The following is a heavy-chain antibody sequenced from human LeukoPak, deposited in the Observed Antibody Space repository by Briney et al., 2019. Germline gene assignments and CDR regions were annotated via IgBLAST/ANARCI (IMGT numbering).Heavy chain of an antibody. Sequence: NPSETLSLTCTVSGDSITSSPYYWGWIRQPPGKGLEWIGSVYYNGITYYSPSLKSRVTISVDTSKTQFSLKLTSVIAADTAVYYCARGRGYNYAFDPWGQGTLVIVSS. D-gene: IGHD5-18*01. CDR2: VYYNGIT. J-gene: IGHJ5*02. CDR1: GDSITSSPYY. CDR3: ARGRGYNYAFDP. V-gene: IGHV4-39*07.